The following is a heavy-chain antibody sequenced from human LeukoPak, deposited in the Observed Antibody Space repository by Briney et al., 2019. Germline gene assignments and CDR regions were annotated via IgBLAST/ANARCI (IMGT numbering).Heavy chain of an antibody. Sequence: GGSLRLSCAASGFTFRNYWMHWVRQAPGKGLVWVSRINSDGINTSYADSVKGRFTISRDNAKNTLNLQMNSLRAEDTAVYYCARDLGQYYDASDNWFDPWGQVILVTVSS. CDR2: INSDGINT. CDR1: GFTFRNYW. D-gene: IGHD3-22*01. CDR3: ARDLGQYYDASDNWFDP. J-gene: IGHJ5*02. V-gene: IGHV3-74*01.